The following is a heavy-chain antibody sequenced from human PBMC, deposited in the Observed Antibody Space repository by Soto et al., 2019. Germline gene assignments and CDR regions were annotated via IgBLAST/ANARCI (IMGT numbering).Heavy chain of an antibody. J-gene: IGHJ5*02. CDR2: IHYSGSA. V-gene: IGHV4-59*12. CDR1: GSSIICYY. CDR3: ARGAGGSGLNWFDP. D-gene: IGHD6-19*01. Sequence: SETLSLTCTFSGSSIICYYWTWIRQSPERGLEWIGYIHYSGSANYNPSLNSRLTMSVDRSKSQFSMKLASVTAADTAVYYCARGAGGSGLNWFDPWGQGTLVTVSS.